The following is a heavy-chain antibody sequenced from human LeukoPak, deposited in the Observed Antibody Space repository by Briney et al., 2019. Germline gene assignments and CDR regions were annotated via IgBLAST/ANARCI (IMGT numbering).Heavy chain of an antibody. Sequence: SETLSLTCTVSGGSISSYYWSWIRQPPGKELEWIGYIYYSGSTNYNPSLKSRVTISVDTSKNQFSLKLSSVTAADTAVYYCARAPEYYYDSSGYFDYWGQGTLVTVSS. J-gene: IGHJ4*02. V-gene: IGHV4-59*01. CDR3: ARAPEYYYDSSGYFDY. CDR1: GGSISSYY. D-gene: IGHD3-22*01. CDR2: IYYSGST.